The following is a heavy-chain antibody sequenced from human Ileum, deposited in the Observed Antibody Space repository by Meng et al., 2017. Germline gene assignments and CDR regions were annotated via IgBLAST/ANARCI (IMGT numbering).Heavy chain of an antibody. D-gene: IGHD2-21*01. V-gene: IGHV3-7*01. CDR2: IDQDGSEE. Sequence: GESLKISCAASGFTFRTCWMNWVRQAPGKGLEWVANIDQDGSEEYYVDSVKGRFTISRDNTTNSLYLQMDSLRAEDAAIYYCVRSVVAIGTRWFDPWGQGALVTVSS. CDR1: GFTFRTCW. J-gene: IGHJ5*02. CDR3: VRSVVAIGTRWFDP.